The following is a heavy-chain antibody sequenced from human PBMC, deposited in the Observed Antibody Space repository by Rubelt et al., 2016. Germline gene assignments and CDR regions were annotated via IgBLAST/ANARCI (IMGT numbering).Heavy chain of an antibody. CDR2: ISSSSSYI. CDR3: ARGDDFDY. CDR1: GFTFSRHS. J-gene: IGHJ4*02. V-gene: IGHV3-21*04. Sequence: EVQLVESGGGLVKPGGSLRLSCAASGFTFSRHSMNWVRLAPGKGIEWVSSISSSSSYISYAESVKCRFTIYRHNSKNTLYLQMNSLRAEDTAVYYCARGDDFDYWGQGTLVTVSS.